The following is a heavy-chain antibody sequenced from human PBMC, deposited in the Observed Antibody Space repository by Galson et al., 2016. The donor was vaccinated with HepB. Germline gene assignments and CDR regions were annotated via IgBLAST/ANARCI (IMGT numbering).Heavy chain of an antibody. CDR1: GFTFSNAW. CDR2: IKSNTAGGTT. V-gene: IGHV3-15*07. CDR3: RYGMDV. Sequence: SLRLSCAASGFTFSNAWMSWVRQAPWKGLEWVGRIKSNTAGGTTDYAAPVKGRFSISRDDSKNTLYLQMNSLKTEDTAVYYCRYGMDVWGQGTTVTVSS. J-gene: IGHJ6*02.